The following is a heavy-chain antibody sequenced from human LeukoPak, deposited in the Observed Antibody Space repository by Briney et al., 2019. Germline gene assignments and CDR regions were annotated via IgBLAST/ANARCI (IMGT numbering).Heavy chain of an antibody. J-gene: IGHJ4*02. D-gene: IGHD1-26*01. CDR1: GYSISSGYY. Sequence: SETLSLTCTVSGYSISSGYYWGWIRQPPGKGLEWIGSIYHSGSTYYNPSLKSRVTISVDTSKNQFSLKLSSVTAADTAVYYCARGWGIVGATSLGYWGQGTLVTVSS. CDR2: IYHSGST. CDR3: ARGWGIVGATSLGY. V-gene: IGHV4-38-2*02.